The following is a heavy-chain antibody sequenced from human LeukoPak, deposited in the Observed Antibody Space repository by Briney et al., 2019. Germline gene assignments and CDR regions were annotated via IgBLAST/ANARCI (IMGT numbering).Heavy chain of an antibody. Sequence: GRSLRLSCAASGFTFSSYGMHWVRQAPGKGLEWVAVISYDGSNKYYADSVKGRFTISRDNSKNTLYLQMNSLRAEDTAVYYCARNSKLERRTDLDYWGQGTLVTVSS. V-gene: IGHV3-30*03. CDR1: GFTFSSYG. J-gene: IGHJ4*02. D-gene: IGHD1-1*01. CDR2: ISYDGSNK. CDR3: ARNSKLERRTDLDY.